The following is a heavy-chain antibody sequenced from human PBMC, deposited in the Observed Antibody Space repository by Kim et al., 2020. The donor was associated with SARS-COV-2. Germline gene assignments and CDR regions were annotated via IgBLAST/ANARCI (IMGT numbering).Heavy chain of an antibody. Sequence: SETLSLTCAVYGGSFSGYYWSWIRQPPGKGLEWIGEINHSGSTNYNPSLKSRVTISVDTSKNQFSLKLSSVTAADTAVYYCARGREITMPRRGYWYFDLWGRGTLVTVSS. D-gene: IGHD3-10*01. CDR2: INHSGST. V-gene: IGHV4-34*01. CDR1: GGSFSGYY. J-gene: IGHJ2*01. CDR3: ARGREITMPRRGYWYFDL.